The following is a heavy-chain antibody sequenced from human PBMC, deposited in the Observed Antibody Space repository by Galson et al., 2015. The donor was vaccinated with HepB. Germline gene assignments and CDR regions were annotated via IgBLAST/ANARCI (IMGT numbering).Heavy chain of an antibody. Sequence: PALVKPTQTLTLTCTFSGFSVNTAGVGVGWIRQPPGKALEWLALIYWDDDKHYNPFLESRLSITKDASKNQVALMMTDMDPGDTATYFCAHRPLTFRSDRGGYWNYFDNWGQGTLVVVSS. D-gene: IGHD2-21*01. CDR3: AHRPLTFRSDRGGYWNYFDN. CDR1: GFSVNTAGVG. J-gene: IGHJ4*02. CDR2: IYWDDDK. V-gene: IGHV2-5*02.